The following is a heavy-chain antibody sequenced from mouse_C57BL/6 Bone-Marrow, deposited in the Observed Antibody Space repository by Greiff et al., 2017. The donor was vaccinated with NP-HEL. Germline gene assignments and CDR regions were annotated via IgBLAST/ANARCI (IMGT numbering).Heavy chain of an antibody. Sequence: VQLKQSGPELVKPGASVKISCKASGYTFTDYYMNWVKQSHGKSLEWIGDINPNNGGTSYNQKFKGKATLTVDKSSSTAYMELRSLTSEDSAVYYCARNTTVVATEYFDVWGTGTTVTVSS. CDR2: INPNNGGT. V-gene: IGHV1-26*01. D-gene: IGHD1-1*01. CDR1: GYTFTDYY. J-gene: IGHJ1*03. CDR3: ARNTTVVATEYFDV.